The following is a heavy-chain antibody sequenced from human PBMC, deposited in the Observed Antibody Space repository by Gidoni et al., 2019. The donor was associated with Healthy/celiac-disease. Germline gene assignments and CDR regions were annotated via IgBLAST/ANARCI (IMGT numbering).Heavy chain of an antibody. Sequence: EVQLVESGGGLVKPGGSLRLSCAASGFTFSSYSMNWVRQAPGKGLEWVSSISSSSSYIYYADSVKGRFTISRDNAKNSLYLQMNSLRAEDTAVYYCARDRDSSGYPRAFDIWGQGTMVTVSS. CDR1: GFTFSSYS. V-gene: IGHV3-21*01. CDR2: ISSSSSYI. D-gene: IGHD3-22*01. J-gene: IGHJ3*02. CDR3: ARDRDSSGYPRAFDI.